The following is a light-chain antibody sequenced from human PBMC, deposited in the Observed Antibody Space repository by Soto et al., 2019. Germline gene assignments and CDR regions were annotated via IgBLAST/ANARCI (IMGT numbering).Light chain of an antibody. V-gene: IGKV3-20*01. Sequence: EIVLTQSPGTLSLSPGERATLSCRASQSVSSSYLAWYQQKPGQAPRLLICGASSRATGIPDRFSGSGSGTDFTLTISRLEPEDFAVYYCQQYDTFGGGTKVEIK. CDR3: QQYDT. J-gene: IGKJ4*01. CDR1: QSVSSSY. CDR2: GAS.